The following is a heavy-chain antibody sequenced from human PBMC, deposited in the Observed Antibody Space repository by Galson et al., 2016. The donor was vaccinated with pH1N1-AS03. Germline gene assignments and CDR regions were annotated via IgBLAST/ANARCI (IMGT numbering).Heavy chain of an antibody. CDR1: GYSFGSHW. CDR2: IDPSDSYT. D-gene: IGHD3-9*01. V-gene: IGHV5-10-1*01. CDR3: ARYDIWAGGFYYAMDV. J-gene: IGHJ6*02. Sequence: QSGAEVKKPGESLRISCTGSGYSFGSHWISWVRQMPGKGLVWMGRIDPSDSYTNYSPSFQGHVTFSADKSINTVYLQWSSLKASDTAMYFCARYDIWAGGFYYAMDVWGQGTTVTVSS.